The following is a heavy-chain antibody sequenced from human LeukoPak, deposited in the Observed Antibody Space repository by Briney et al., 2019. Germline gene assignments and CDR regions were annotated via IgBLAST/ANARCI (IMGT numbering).Heavy chain of an antibody. J-gene: IGHJ3*02. Sequence: GGSLRLSCAASGFTFSSYSMNWVRQAPGKGLEWVSSISSSSSYIYYADSVKGRFTISRDNAKNSLYLQMNSLRAEDTAVYYCARDSILRFLEPNDAFDIWGQGTMVTVSS. CDR3: ARDSILRFLEPNDAFDI. V-gene: IGHV3-21*01. D-gene: IGHD3-3*01. CDR1: GFTFSSYS. CDR2: ISSSSSYI.